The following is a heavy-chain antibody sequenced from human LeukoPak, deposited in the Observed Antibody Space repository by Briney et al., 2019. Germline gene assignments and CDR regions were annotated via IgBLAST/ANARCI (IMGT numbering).Heavy chain of an antibody. D-gene: IGHD3-3*01. CDR3: ARDYTIFGRFDP. CDR1: GYTFTGYY. CDR2: INPNSGGT. Sequence: ASVKVSCKASGYTFTGYYMHWVRQAPGQGLEWMGWINPNSGGTNYAQKFQGRVTMTRDTSISTAYMELSRLRSDDTAVYYCARDYTIFGRFDPWGQGTLVTVSS. V-gene: IGHV1-2*02. J-gene: IGHJ5*02.